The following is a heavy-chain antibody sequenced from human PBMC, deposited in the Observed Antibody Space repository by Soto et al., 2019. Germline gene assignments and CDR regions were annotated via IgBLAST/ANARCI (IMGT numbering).Heavy chain of an antibody. Sequence: QVQLVESGGGVVQPGRSLRLSCAASGFTFSSYGMHWVRQAPGKGLGWVAVISYDGSNKYYADSVKGRFTISRDNSKNTLYLQMNSLRAEETAVYYCAKDRRKVVVAAPFDYWGQGTLVTVSS. CDR3: AKDRRKVVVAAPFDY. J-gene: IGHJ4*02. CDR2: ISYDGSNK. D-gene: IGHD2-15*01. CDR1: GFTFSSYG. V-gene: IGHV3-30*18.